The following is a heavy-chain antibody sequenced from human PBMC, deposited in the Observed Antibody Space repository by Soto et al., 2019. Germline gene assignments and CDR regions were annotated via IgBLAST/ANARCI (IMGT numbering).Heavy chain of an antibody. V-gene: IGHV2-5*01. J-gene: IGHJ3*02. CDR1: GFSLSTSGVG. D-gene: IGHD6-6*01. CDR3: ARGLATLPVFAFDI. CDR2: IYWSGDE. Sequence: QGTLKESGPPLVKPTQTLTLTCSFSGFSLSTSGVGVGWIRQSPGKALEWLALIYWSGDEHYRPSLKSRLSIIKDTATNHVVLIMTDMDPVDTATYYCARGLATLPVFAFDIWGQGRMVTVSS.